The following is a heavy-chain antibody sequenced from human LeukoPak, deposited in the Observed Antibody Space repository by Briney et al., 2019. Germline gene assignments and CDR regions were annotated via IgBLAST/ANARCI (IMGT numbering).Heavy chain of an antibody. CDR1: GGSISSYY. CDR3: ARAEGKPAAIFDY. CDR2: IYYSGST. J-gene: IGHJ4*02. V-gene: IGHV4-59*01. Sequence: SETLSLTCTVPGGSISSYYWSWIRQPPGKGLEWIGYIYYSGSTNYNPSLKSRVTISVDTSKNQFSLKLSSVTAADTAVYYCARAEGKPAAIFDYWGQGTLVTVSS. D-gene: IGHD2-2*01.